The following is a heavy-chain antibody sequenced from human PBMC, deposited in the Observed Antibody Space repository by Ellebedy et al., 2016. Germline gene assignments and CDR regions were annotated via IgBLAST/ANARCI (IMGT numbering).Heavy chain of an antibody. CDR3: ARGGMLYCSSTYCVDY. V-gene: IGHV1-18*01. CDR2: ISAYNGDT. Sequence: ASVKVSXXASGYTFSNYGLTWVRQAPGQGLEWMGWISAYNGDTNYAQKLQGRVTMTTDTSTSTAYMELRSLISDDTAMYYCARGGMLYCSSTYCVDYWGQGTLVTVSS. D-gene: IGHD2-2*01. J-gene: IGHJ4*02. CDR1: GYTFSNYG.